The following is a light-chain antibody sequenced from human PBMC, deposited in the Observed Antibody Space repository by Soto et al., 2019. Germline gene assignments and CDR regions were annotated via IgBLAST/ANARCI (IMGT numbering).Light chain of an antibody. CDR3: CSYAGSHTGL. CDR1: SSDVGTYIF. CDR2: DVS. J-gene: IGLJ1*01. V-gene: IGLV2-11*01. Sequence: QSVLTQPASVSGSPGQSITISCTGTSSDVGTYIFVSWYQQYPGKAPKLLIYDVSRRPSGVPDRFSGSKSGNTASLTISGLQPEDEAEYYCCSYAGSHTGLFGTGTKVTVL.